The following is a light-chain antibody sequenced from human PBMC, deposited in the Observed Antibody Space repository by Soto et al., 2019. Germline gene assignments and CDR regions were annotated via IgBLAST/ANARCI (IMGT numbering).Light chain of an antibody. V-gene: IGKV3-15*01. CDR3: QQRSNWPRFT. J-gene: IGKJ3*01. Sequence: EIVMTQSPATLSVSPGESVTLSCRASQLFSSNLAWYQRRPGQAPRLLIYGASTRATGIPARFSGSGSGTEFTLTISSLQSEDFAIYYCQQRSNWPRFTFGPGTKVDIK. CDR1: QLFSSN. CDR2: GAS.